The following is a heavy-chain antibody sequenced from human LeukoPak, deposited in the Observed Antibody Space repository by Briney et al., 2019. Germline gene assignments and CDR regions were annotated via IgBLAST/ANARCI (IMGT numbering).Heavy chain of an antibody. V-gene: IGHV3-48*03. Sequence: PGGSLRLSCAASGFSFSSYEMNWVRQAPGKGLEWVSWISTSGSTLNYADSVKGRFTVSRDNARNSLYLQMNTLRAEDTAVYYCARVNVCPRCHFDYWGQGTLVTVSS. J-gene: IGHJ4*02. D-gene: IGHD3-16*01. CDR1: GFSFSSYE. CDR3: ARVNVCPRCHFDY. CDR2: ISTSGSTL.